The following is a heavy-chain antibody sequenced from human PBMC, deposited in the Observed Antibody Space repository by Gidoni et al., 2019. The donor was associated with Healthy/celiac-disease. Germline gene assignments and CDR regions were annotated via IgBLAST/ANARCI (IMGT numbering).Heavy chain of an antibody. Sequence: VQLVQSGAAVKKPGASVKVPCKVSGYTLTELSMPWVLQAPGKGLEWMCGFDPEDGETIYAQKFQGRVTMTEDTSTNTAYMELSSLRSEDTAVYYCASLNRELHYYYGMDVWGQGTTVTVSS. J-gene: IGHJ6*02. V-gene: IGHV1-24*01. D-gene: IGHD1-26*01. CDR2: FDPEDGET. CDR1: GYTLTELS. CDR3: ASLNRELHYYYGMDV.